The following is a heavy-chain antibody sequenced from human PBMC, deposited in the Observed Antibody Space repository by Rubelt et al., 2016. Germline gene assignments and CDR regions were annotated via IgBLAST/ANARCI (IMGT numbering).Heavy chain of an antibody. Sequence: QVQLQQWGAGLLKPSETLSLTCAVYGGSFSGYYWSWIRQPPGKGLEGIGEINNSGSNNYNPSLKGRVTRPLCPARTELSLRLSSVTAADTAVYYCASRGRYYGSGSYPPRTGIVDYWGQGTLVTVSS. CDR3: ASRGRYYGSGSYPPRTGIVDY. J-gene: IGHJ4*02. V-gene: IGHV4-34*01. D-gene: IGHD3-10*01. CDR1: GGSFSGYY. CDR2: INNSGSN.